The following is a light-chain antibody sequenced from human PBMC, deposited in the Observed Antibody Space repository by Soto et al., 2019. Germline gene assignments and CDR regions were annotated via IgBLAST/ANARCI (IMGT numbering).Light chain of an antibody. CDR3: QQYGSSPGT. CDR1: QSVSSSY. CDR2: GAS. J-gene: IGKJ1*01. V-gene: IGKV3-20*01. Sequence: EIVLTQSPGTLSLSPGERATLSCRASQSVSSSYLAWYQQKPGQAPRLLIYGASSRATGIPDRFSGSGSGTDFTLTIRRLEPEDLAVYYGQQYGSSPGTFGQGTKVESK.